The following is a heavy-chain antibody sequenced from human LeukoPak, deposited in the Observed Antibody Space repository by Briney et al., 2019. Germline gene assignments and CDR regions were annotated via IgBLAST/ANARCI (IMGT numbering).Heavy chain of an antibody. Sequence: SETLSLTCAVYGGSFSGYYWSWIRQPPGKGLEWIGEINHSGSTNYNPSLKSRVTISVDTSKNQFSLKLSSVTAADTAVYYCARLPTIFGVVRHPMGFDPWGQGTLVTVSS. J-gene: IGHJ5*02. CDR3: ARLPTIFGVVRHPMGFDP. V-gene: IGHV4-34*01. CDR2: INHSGST. D-gene: IGHD3-3*01. CDR1: GGSFSGYY.